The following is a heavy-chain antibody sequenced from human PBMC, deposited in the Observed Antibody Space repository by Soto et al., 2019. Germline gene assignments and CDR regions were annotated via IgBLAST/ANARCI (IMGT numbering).Heavy chain of an antibody. J-gene: IGHJ4*02. CDR2: IYYSGST. Sequence: VAGNASRTRSSYYHWISQPPGKGLEWIGSIYYSGSTYYNPSLKSRVTISVDTSKNQFSLKLSSVTAADTAVYYCARRSYYDSSHSRYDYWGQGTLVTVSS. V-gene: IGHV4-39*01. CDR3: ARRSYYDSSHSRYDY. D-gene: IGHD3-22*01. CDR1: GNASRTRSSY.